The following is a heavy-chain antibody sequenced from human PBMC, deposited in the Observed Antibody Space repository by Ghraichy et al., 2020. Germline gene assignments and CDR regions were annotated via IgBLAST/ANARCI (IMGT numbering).Heavy chain of an antibody. J-gene: IGHJ4*02. CDR2: ISYDGSNK. V-gene: IGHV3-30*04. Sequence: GGSLRLSCAASGFTFSSYAMHWVRQAPGKGLEWVAVISYDGSNKYYADSVKGRFTISRDNSKNTLYLQMNSLRAEDTAVYYCARGWVVPKLYCSSTSCQGTFDYWGQGTLVTVSS. D-gene: IGHD2-2*01. CDR3: ARGWVVPKLYCSSTSCQGTFDY. CDR1: GFTFSSYA.